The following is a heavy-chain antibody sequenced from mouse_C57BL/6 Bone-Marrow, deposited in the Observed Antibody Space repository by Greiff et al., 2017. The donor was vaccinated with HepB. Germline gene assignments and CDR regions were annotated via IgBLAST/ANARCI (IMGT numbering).Heavy chain of an antibody. CDR2: IDPSDSYT. Sequence: VQLQQPGAELVMPGASVKLSCKASGYTFTSYWMHWVKQRPGQGLEWIGEIDPSDSYTNYNQKFKGKSTLTVDKSSSTAYMQLSSLTSEDSAVYYCARDSRSSYGYFDVWGTGTTVTVSS. V-gene: IGHV1-69*01. CDR1: GYTFTSYW. CDR3: ARDSRSSYGYFDV. D-gene: IGHD1-1*01. J-gene: IGHJ1*03.